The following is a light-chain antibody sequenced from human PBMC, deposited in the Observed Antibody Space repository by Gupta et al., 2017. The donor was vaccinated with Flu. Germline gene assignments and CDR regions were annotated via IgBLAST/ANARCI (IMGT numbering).Light chain of an antibody. J-gene: IGKJ2*01. Sequence: DIQMTQSPSTLSASVGDRVTITCRASQSVSNWLAWYQQKPGKAPQLLIYETSTLERGVPSRFSGSRSGTEFTLTISSLHPDDFATYFCQQDNSSPHTFGQGTKLE. CDR3: QQDNSSPHT. CDR2: ETS. CDR1: QSVSNW. V-gene: IGKV1-5*03.